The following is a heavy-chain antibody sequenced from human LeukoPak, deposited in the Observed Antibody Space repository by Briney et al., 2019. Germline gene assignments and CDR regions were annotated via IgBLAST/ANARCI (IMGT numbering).Heavy chain of an antibody. V-gene: IGHV3-23*01. D-gene: IGHD1-1*01. Sequence: PGGSLTLSCAVSGFTFSNFAMSRVRQAPGKEREWVSAISGSGATTYYADSVKGRFTISRDNSKNTLYLQMNSLRAEDTAVYFCAKREANGQTYYFDYWGQGTLVTVSS. CDR2: ISGSGATT. CDR1: GFTFSNFA. J-gene: IGHJ4*02. CDR3: AKREANGQTYYFDY.